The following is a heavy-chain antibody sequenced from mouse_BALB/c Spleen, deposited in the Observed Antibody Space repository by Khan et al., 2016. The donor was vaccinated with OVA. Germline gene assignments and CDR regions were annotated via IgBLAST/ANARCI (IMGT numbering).Heavy chain of an antibody. CDR1: GFSFSSYS. CDR2: ISSGGTYT. V-gene: IGHV5-6-4*01. CDR3: PRDRGYYGHNPYGDY. J-gene: IGHJ2*01. D-gene: IGHD1-1*01. Sequence: EVQLVESGGGLVRPGGSLKLSCAASGFSFSSYSMSWVRQTPEKRLEWVTTISSGGTYTYYPDSVKGRFTISRDTAKNTLYLQMSSLKSAATAMFYCPRDRGYYGHNPYGDYGGQGTTLTVSS.